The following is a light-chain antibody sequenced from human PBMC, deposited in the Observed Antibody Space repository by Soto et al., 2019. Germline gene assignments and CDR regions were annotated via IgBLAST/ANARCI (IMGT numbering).Light chain of an antibody. J-gene: IGKJ4*01. CDR1: QSVNNN. CDR2: CAS. Sequence: EIIVTQSPATLSVSPGERATLSCRASQSVNNNLAWYHQKPGQAPRLLIYCASTKATGIPARGGGSGYGTEFTLTISSLQSEDFAIYYCQQYNNWPLLTFGGGTKVEIK. CDR3: QQYNNWPLLT. V-gene: IGKV3-15*01.